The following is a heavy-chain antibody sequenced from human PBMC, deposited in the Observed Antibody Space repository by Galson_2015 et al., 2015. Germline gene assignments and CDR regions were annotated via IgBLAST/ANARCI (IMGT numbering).Heavy chain of an antibody. V-gene: IGHV3-30-3*01. Sequence: SLRLSCAASGFTFSSYAMHWVRQAPGKGLEWVAVISYDGSNKYYADSVKGRFTISRDNSKNTLYVQMNSLRAEDTAVYYCARGRGWETLRKSPFDYWGQGILVTVSS. J-gene: IGHJ4*02. CDR1: GFTFSSYA. CDR3: ARGRGWETLRKSPFDY. CDR2: ISYDGSNK. D-gene: IGHD1-26*01.